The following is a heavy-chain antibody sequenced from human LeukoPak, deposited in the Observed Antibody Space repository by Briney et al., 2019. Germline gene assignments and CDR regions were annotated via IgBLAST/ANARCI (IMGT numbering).Heavy chain of an antibody. J-gene: IGHJ4*02. CDR1: GFTFSSYS. CDR2: IDSSGTSI. CDR3: ATRYCSSTTCDAMDY. D-gene: IGHD2-2*01. V-gene: IGHV3-21*01. Sequence: GGSLRLSCAASGFTFSSYSMNWVRQAPGKGLEWVSSIDSSGTSIHHADSVKGRFAISRDNAKNSLYLQMNSLRAEDTAVYYCATRYCSSTTCDAMDYWGQGTLVTVSS.